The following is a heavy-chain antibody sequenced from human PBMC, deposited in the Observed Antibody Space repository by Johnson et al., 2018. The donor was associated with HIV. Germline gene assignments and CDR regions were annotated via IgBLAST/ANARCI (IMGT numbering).Heavy chain of an antibody. V-gene: IGHV3-23*04. J-gene: IGHJ3*02. CDR1: GFTFSSYA. CDR2: ISGSGGSP. CDR3: AKPPFYAFDI. Sequence: MLLVESGGGLVQPGGSLRLSCAASGFTFSSYAMSWVRQAPGKGLAWVSAISGSGGSPYYADSVKGRFTISRDNSKNTLYLQMNSLRAEDTAVYYCAKPPFYAFDIWGQGTMVTVSS.